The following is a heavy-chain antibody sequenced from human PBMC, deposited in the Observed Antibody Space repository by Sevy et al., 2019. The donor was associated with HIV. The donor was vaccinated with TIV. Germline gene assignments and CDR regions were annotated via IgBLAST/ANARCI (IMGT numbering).Heavy chain of an antibody. CDR1: GFMFSSYA. CDR2: ISSDGSDT. V-gene: IGHV3-64D*06. CDR3: VKDQKGRIFGVISDLEY. J-gene: IGHJ4*02. D-gene: IGHD3-3*01. Sequence: GGSLRLSCSASGFMFSSYAMHWVRQAPGTGVEYLSAISSDGSDTYYPDSVRGRFIVSRDNSKNMVYLQMNSLRIEDTATYYCVKDQKGRIFGVISDLEYWGQGALVTVSS.